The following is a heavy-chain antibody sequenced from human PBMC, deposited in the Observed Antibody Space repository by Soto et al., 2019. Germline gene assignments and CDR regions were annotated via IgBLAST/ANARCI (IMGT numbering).Heavy chain of an antibody. Sequence: GSLRLSCAASGFTFSSYAMSWVRQAPGKGLEWVSAISGSGGSTYYADSVKGRFTISRDNSKNTLYLQTNSLRAEDTAVYYCAKVREPMVAATRIPTYYYGMDGRGQGTKVTVSS. V-gene: IGHV3-23*01. CDR2: ISGSGGST. D-gene: IGHD2-15*01. J-gene: IGHJ6*02. CDR1: GFTFSSYA. CDR3: AKVREPMVAATRIPTYYYGMDG.